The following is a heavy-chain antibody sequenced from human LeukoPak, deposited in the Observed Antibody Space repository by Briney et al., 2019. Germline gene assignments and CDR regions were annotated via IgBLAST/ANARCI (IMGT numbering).Heavy chain of an antibody. J-gene: IGHJ4*02. D-gene: IGHD3-22*01. V-gene: IGHV3-21*01. Sequence: GGSLRLSCAASGFTFSSYSMNWVRQAPGKGLEWASSISSSSSYIYYADSVKGRFTISRDNAKNSLYLQMNSLRAEDTAVYYCARDLYYDSSGYYSGYYFDYWGQGTLVTVSS. CDR3: ARDLYYDSSGYYSGYYFDY. CDR1: GFTFSSYS. CDR2: ISSSSSYI.